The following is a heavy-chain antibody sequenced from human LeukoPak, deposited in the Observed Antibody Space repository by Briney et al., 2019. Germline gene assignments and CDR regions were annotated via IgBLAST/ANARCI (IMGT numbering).Heavy chain of an antibody. CDR2: IYTSGST. Sequence: SETLSLTCTVSGGSISSGSYYWSWIRQPAGKGLEWIGRIYTSGSTNYNPSLKSRVTISVDTSKNQFSLKLSSVTAADTAVYYCAREHSPTAGATVTNWFDPWGQGTLVTVSS. V-gene: IGHV4-61*02. J-gene: IGHJ5*02. D-gene: IGHD4-11*01. CDR3: AREHSPTAGATVTNWFDP. CDR1: GGSISSGSYY.